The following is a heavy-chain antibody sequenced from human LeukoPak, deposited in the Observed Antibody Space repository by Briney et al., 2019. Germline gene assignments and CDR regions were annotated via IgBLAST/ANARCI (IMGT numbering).Heavy chain of an antibody. D-gene: IGHD1-26*01. V-gene: IGHV4-4*07. CDR1: GGSISSYY. J-gene: IGHJ6*03. CDR3: ARGSMGATTGYYYYYMDV. Sequence: SETLSLTCTVSGGSISSYYWSWIRQPAGKGLEWIGRIYTSGSTNYNPSLKSRVTMSVDTSKNQFSLKLSSVTAADTAVYYCARGSMGATTGYYYYYMDVWGKGTTVTVSS. CDR2: IYTSGST.